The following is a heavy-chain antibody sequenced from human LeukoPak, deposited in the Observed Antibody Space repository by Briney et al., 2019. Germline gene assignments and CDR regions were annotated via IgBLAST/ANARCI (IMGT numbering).Heavy chain of an antibody. D-gene: IGHD3-22*01. CDR3: ARVAYYDSYGY. J-gene: IGHJ4*02. CDR2: ISGSGGST. V-gene: IGHV3-23*01. CDR1: GFTFSSYA. Sequence: PGGSLRLSCAASGFTFSSYAMSWVRQAPGKGLEWVSAISGSGGSTYYADSVKGRFTVSRDNAKNSLYLQMNSLRAEDTAVYYCARVAYYDSYGYWGQGTLVTVSS.